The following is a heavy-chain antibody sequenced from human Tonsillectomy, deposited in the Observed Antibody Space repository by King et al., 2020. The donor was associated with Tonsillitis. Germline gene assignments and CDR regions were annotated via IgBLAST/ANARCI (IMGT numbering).Heavy chain of an antibody. D-gene: IGHD6-19*01. CDR3: ARDRGTSAWYKTFDY. J-gene: IGHJ4*02. CDR1: GGSIGSYY. CDR2: IDYSGST. Sequence: QLQESGPGLVKPSETLSLTCTVSGGSIGSYYWSWIRQPPGKGLEWIGYIDYSGSTNYNPSLKSRVTISVDTSKNQFSLKLSSGTAADTAVYYCARDRGTSAWYKTFDYWGQGTLVTVSS. V-gene: IGHV4-59*01.